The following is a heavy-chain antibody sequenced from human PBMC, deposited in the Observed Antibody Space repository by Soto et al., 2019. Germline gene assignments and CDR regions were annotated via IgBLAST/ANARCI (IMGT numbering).Heavy chain of an antibody. J-gene: IGHJ4*02. CDR2: IIPIFGTA. CDR1: GVTVSSYA. D-gene: IGHD3-22*01. V-gene: IGHV1-69*01. CDR3: ARGGYYDSSGYYDY. Sequence: QVQLVQSGAEVKKPGSSEKVSCKASGVTVSSYAISWVRQAPGQGLEWMGGIIPIFGTANYAQKFQGRVTITADESTSTAYMELSSLRSEDTAVYYCARGGYYDSSGYYDYWGQGTLVTVSS.